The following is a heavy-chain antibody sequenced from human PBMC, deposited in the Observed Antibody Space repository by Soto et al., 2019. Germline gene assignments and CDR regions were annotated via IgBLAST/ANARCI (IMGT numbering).Heavy chain of an antibody. J-gene: IGHJ4*02. CDR2: ISTSSSTI. Sequence: EVQLVESGGGLVQPGGSLRLSCAASGFTFSSFSMNWVRQAPGKGLEWVSYISTSSSTIYYADSVKGRSTISRDNAKNSLYLHMDSLRAEDTAVYYCARRDGESYRVAYWGQGTLVTVSS. D-gene: IGHD3-16*02. CDR1: GFTFSSFS. CDR3: ARRDGESYRVAY. V-gene: IGHV3-48*01.